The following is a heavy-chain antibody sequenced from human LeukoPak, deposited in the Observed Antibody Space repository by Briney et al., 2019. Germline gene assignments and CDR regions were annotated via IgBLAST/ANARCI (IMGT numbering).Heavy chain of an antibody. D-gene: IGHD5-18*01. J-gene: IGHJ4*02. CDR2: IYYRGNT. Sequence: SETLSLTCSVSGGSLTSYYWSWIRQSPGKALEWIGYIYYRGNTNYNPSLKSRVTISVDTSKNQFSLKLSSVTAADTAVYYCARSSRGYSYGYDYWGQGTLVTVSS. V-gene: IGHV4-59*12. CDR1: GGSLTSYY. CDR3: ARSSRGYSYGYDY.